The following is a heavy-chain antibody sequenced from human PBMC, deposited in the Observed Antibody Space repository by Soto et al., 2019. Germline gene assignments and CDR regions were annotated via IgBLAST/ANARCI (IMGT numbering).Heavy chain of an antibody. CDR2: IYYSGST. J-gene: IGHJ4*02. CDR3: ARHGTGGDRNFDY. V-gene: IGHV4-39*01. CDR1: GGSISSSSYY. Sequence: PSETLSLTCTVSGGSISSSSYYWGWIRQPPGKGLEWIGSIYYSGSTYYNPSLKSRVTISVDTSKNQFSLKLSSVTAADTAVYYCARHGTGGDRNFDYWGQGTLVTVS. D-gene: IGHD6-13*01.